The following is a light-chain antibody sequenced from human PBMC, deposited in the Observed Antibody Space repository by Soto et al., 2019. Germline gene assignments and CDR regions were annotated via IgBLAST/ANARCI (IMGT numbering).Light chain of an antibody. CDR1: ESIRTW. CDR3: QQYDRYSLT. Sequence: DIQLTQSPSFLSASVGDRVTITCQASESIRTWLAWYQHKPGKAPKFLIYDASSLESGVPSRFSGSGSGTEFTLMITGLQPDDFATYYCQQYDRYSLTFGGGTKVDI. V-gene: IGKV1-5*01. CDR2: DAS. J-gene: IGKJ4*01.